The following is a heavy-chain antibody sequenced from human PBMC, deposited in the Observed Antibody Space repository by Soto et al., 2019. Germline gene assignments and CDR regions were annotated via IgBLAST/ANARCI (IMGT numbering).Heavy chain of an antibody. CDR2: IYPGDSDT. D-gene: IGHD3-16*01. CDR1: GYSFTSYW. J-gene: IGHJ6*03. CDR3: ARLGEDTLTFYYYYYMDV. Sequence: PGESLKISCKGSGYSFTSYWIGWVRQMPGKGLEWMGIIYPGDSDTRYSPSFQGQVTISADKSISTAYLQWSSLKASDTAMYYCARLGEDTLTFYYYYYMDVWGKGTTVTVSS. V-gene: IGHV5-51*01.